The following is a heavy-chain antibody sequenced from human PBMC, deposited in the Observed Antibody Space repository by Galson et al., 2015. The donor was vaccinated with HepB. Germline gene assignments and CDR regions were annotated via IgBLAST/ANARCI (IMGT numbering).Heavy chain of an antibody. CDR2: IYYSGST. V-gene: IGHV4-30-4*07. J-gene: IGHJ3*02. CDR1: GGSISSGGYS. CDR3: ASQNTGGDGSPVGTTSDAFDI. Sequence: TLSLTCAVSGGSISSGGYSWSWIRQPPGKGLEWIGYIYYSGSTYYNPSLKSRVTISVDTSKNQFSLKLSSVTAADTAVYYCASQNTGGDGSPVGTTSDAFDIWGQGTMVTVSS. D-gene: IGHD5-24*01.